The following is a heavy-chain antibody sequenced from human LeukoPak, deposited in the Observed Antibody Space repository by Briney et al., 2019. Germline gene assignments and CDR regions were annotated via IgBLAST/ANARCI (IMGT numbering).Heavy chain of an antibody. CDR1: SACICSSPYF. CDR2: ISYSGTT. CDR3: AANSADYNTLGSSYKV. J-gene: IGHJ4*02. D-gene: IGHD3-10*01. Sequence: SETLSLTCTVSSACICSSPYFWGWSRQSPGKGLEWIGSISYSGTTYYNPSLKSRVTISVDTSKNHFSLRLSSVTAADTAVYYCAANSADYNTLGSSYKVWGQGTLVTVSS. V-gene: IGHV4-39*02.